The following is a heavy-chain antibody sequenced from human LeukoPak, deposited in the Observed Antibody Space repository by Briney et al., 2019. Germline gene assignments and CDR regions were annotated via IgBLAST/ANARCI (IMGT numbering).Heavy chain of an antibody. D-gene: IGHD6-19*01. CDR1: GYTFTSYD. J-gene: IGHJ5*02. CDR3: ARDSEQWLVPWFDP. CDR2: MNPNSGNT. Sequence: ASVKVSCKASGYTFTSYDINWVRQATGQGLEWMGWMNPNSGNTGYAQKFQGRVTMTRNTSISTAYMELSSLRSEDAAVYYCARDSEQWLVPWFDPWGQGTLVTVSP. V-gene: IGHV1-8*01.